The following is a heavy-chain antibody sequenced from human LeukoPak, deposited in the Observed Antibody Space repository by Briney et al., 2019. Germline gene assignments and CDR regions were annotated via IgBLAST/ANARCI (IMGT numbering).Heavy chain of an antibody. D-gene: IGHD3-10*02. CDR2: ISGSGGTT. Sequence: GGSLRLSCAASGFTFSSYGMSWVRQAPGKGLEWVSAISGSGGTTYYADSVKGRFTISRDNSKKTLYLQMNSLRAEDTAVYYCAELGITMIGGVWGKGTTVTISS. J-gene: IGHJ6*04. V-gene: IGHV3-23*01. CDR1: GFTFSSYG. CDR3: AELGITMIGGV.